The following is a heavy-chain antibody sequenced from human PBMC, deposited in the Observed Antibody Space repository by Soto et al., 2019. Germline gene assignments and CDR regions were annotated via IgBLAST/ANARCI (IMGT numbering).Heavy chain of an antibody. J-gene: IGHJ4*02. CDR3: ARAAPRYCSGGSCYSARDY. Sequence: QVQLQQWGAGLLKPSETLSLTCAVYGGSFSGYYWSWIRQPPGKGLEWIGEINHSGSTNYNPSLKSRVTISVDTSKTQFSLKLSSVTAADTAVYYCARAAPRYCSGGSCYSARDYWGQGTLVTVSS. D-gene: IGHD2-15*01. CDR1: GGSFSGYY. CDR2: INHSGST. V-gene: IGHV4-34*01.